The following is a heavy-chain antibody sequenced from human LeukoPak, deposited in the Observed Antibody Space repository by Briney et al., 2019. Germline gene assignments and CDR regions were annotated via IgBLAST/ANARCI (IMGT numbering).Heavy chain of an antibody. J-gene: IGHJ3*02. D-gene: IGHD2-21*01. Sequence: GASVKVSCKASGGTFSSYTVSWVRQAPGQGLEWMGGIIPIFGTTTFAQKFQGRVTIITDASTSTVYMELSSLRSEDTAVYYCARVSYQAFDIWGQGTMVTVSS. V-gene: IGHV1-69*05. CDR1: GGTFSSYT. CDR2: IIPIFGTT. CDR3: ARVSYQAFDI.